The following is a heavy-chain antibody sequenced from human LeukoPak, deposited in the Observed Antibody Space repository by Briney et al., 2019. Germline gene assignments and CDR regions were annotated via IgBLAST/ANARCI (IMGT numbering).Heavy chain of an antibody. V-gene: IGHV4-59*01. CDR2: IFYSGST. Sequence: PSETLSLTCTVSGGSMSNYYWSWIRQSPGKGLEWIGYIFYSGSTKYNPSLKSRVTMSIDTSKNQFSLRLSSVTAADTAVYYCGRLGYCTVSGCYSSLEYGMDVWGQGTTVTVSS. CDR1: GGSMSNYY. J-gene: IGHJ6*02. D-gene: IGHD2-15*01. CDR3: GRLGYCTVSGCYSSLEYGMDV.